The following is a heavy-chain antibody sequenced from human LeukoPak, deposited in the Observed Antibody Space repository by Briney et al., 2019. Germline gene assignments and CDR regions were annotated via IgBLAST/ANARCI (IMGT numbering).Heavy chain of an antibody. V-gene: IGHV3-74*01. CDR1: GFTFSSYW. CDR2: ICNDGSSK. CDR3: ARVVGLIVATIVCYYYGMDV. J-gene: IGHJ6*02. Sequence: SGGSLRLSCAASGFTFSSYWMHWVRQAPGKGLEWVSHICNDGSSKNYADSVKGRFTISRDNAKNTLYLQMNSRRAEDTAVYYCARVVGLIVATIVCYYYGMDVWGQGTTVTVSS. D-gene: IGHD5-12*01.